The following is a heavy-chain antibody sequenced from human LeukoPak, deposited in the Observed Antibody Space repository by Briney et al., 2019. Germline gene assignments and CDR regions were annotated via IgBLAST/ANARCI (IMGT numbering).Heavy chain of an antibody. D-gene: IGHD1-26*01. CDR1: GGSFSGYY. CDR2: INHSGST. CDR3: AQLPSAY. Sequence: SETLSLTCAVYGGSFSGYYWSWIRQPPGKGLEWIGEINHSGSTNYNPSLKSRVTISVDTSKNQFSLKLSSVTAADTAVYYCAQLPSAYWGQGTLVTVSS. J-gene: IGHJ4*02. V-gene: IGHV4-34*01.